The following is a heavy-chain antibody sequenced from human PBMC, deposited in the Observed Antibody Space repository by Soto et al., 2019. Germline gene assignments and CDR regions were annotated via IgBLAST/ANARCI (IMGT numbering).Heavy chain of an antibody. D-gene: IGHD6-13*01. Sequence: SETLSLTCTVCGGSISSYYWSWIRQPPGKGLEWIGYIYYSGSTNYNPSLKSRVTISVDTSKNQFSLKLSSVTAADTAVYYCARGYSSSWSRYYYYYYGMDVWGQGTTVTVSS. CDR2: IYYSGST. V-gene: IGHV4-59*01. J-gene: IGHJ6*02. CDR1: GGSISSYY. CDR3: ARGYSSSWSRYYYYYYGMDV.